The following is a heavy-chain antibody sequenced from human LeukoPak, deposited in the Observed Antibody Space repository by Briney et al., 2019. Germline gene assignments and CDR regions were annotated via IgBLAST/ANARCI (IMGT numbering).Heavy chain of an antibody. V-gene: IGHV1-18*01. CDR1: GYTFTSYG. D-gene: IGHD1-26*01. Sequence: GASVKVSCKASGYTFTSYGISWVRQAPGQGLEWMGWISAYNGNTNYAQKLQGRVTMTKDTSTSTAYMELRSLRSDDTAVYYCARDPSIVGAPLTRDYWGQGTLVTVSS. J-gene: IGHJ4*02. CDR2: ISAYNGNT. CDR3: ARDPSIVGAPLTRDY.